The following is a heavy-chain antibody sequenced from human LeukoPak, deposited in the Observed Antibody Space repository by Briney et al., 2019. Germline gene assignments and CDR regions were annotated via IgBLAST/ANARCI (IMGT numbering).Heavy chain of an antibody. CDR1: GGSISSCY. V-gene: IGHV4-4*07. CDR3: AREIPNDCSSTSCYGGWFDP. J-gene: IGHJ5*02. D-gene: IGHD2-2*01. Sequence: PSETLSLTCTVSGGSISSCYWSWIRQPAGKGLEWIGRIYTSGSTNYNPSLKSRVTMSVDTSKNQFSLKLSSVTAADTAVYYCAREIPNDCSSTSCYGGWFDPWGQGTLVTVSS. CDR2: IYTSGST.